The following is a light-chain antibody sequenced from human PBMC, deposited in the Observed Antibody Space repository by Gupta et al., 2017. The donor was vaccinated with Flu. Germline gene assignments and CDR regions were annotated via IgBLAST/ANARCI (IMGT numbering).Light chain of an antibody. V-gene: IGLV1-44*01. CDR2: TDT. J-gene: IGLJ3*02. CDR3: AAWVDCLSAKV. CDR1: TSNIGPNP. Sequence: ISCSGSTSNIGPNPVTWFQQLTGAAPKLLIYTDTQRPSGVPDRHSGSQSGTSASLAISGLQSVDAAAYYCAAWVDCLSAKVFGGGTRLSVL.